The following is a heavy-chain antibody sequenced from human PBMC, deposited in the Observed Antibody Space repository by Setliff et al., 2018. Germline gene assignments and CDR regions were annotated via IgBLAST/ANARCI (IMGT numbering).Heavy chain of an antibody. D-gene: IGHD3-22*01. CDR3: TRGADYYDSSGYYFVY. J-gene: IGHJ4*02. CDR1: GFTFGDYA. CDR2: IRSKAYGGTT. Sequence: AVGSLRLSCTASGFTFGDYAMSWVRQAPGKGLEWVGFIRSKAYGGTTEYAASVKGRFTISRDDSKSIAYLQMNSLKTEDTAVYYCTRGADYYDSSGYYFVYWGRGTLVTVSS. V-gene: IGHV3-49*04.